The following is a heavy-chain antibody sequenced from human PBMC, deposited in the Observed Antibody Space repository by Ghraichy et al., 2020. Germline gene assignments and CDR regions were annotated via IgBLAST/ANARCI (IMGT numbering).Heavy chain of an antibody. CDR3: ARHQINDILGDYYGMDV. CDR1: GYSFTSYW. CDR2: IYPGDSDT. Sequence: GESLNISCKGSGYSFTSYWIGWVRQMPGKGLEWMGIIYPGDSDTRYSPSFQGQVTISADKSISTAYLQWSSLKASDTAMYYCARHQINDILGDYYGMDVWGQGTTVTVSS. D-gene: IGHD3-9*01. V-gene: IGHV5-51*01. J-gene: IGHJ6*02.